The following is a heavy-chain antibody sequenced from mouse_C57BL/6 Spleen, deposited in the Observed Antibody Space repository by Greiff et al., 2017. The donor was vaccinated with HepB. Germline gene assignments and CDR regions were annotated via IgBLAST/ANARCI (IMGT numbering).Heavy chain of an antibody. V-gene: IGHV1-26*01. CDR1: GYTFTDYY. CDR2: INPNNGGT. J-gene: IGHJ3*01. Sequence: EVQLQQSGPELVKPGASVKISCKASGYTFTDYYMNWVKQSHGKSLEWIGDINPNNGGTSYNQKFKGKATLTVDKSSSTAYMELRSLTSEASAVYYCARKGLRGFAYWGQGTLVTVSA. D-gene: IGHD3-3*01. CDR3: ARKGLRGFAY.